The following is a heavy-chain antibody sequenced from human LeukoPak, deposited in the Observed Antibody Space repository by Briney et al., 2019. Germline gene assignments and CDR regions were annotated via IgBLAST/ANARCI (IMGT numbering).Heavy chain of an antibody. CDR3: ARKGGRYYDSSGYQGAFDI. CDR1: GGSISSYY. Sequence: SETLSLTCTVSGGSISSYYWSWIRQPPGKGLEWIGYIYYSGSTNYNPSLKSRVTISVDTSKNQFSLKLSSVTAADTAVYYCARKGGRYYDSSGYQGAFDIWGQGTMVTVSS. V-gene: IGHV4-59*08. J-gene: IGHJ3*02. D-gene: IGHD3-22*01. CDR2: IYYSGST.